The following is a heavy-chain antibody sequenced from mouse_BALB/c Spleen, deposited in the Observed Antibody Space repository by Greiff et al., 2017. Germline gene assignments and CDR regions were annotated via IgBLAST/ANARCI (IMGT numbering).Heavy chain of an antibody. J-gene: IGHJ4*01. CDR3: ARDYYGSSYGAMDY. V-gene: IGHV5-6-5*01. Sequence: VQLKESGGGLVKPGGSLKLSCAASGFTFSSYAMSWVRQTPEKRLEWVASISSGGSTYYPDSVKGRFTISRDNARNILYLQMSSLRSEDTAMYYCARDYYGSSYGAMDYWGQGTSVTVSS. CDR2: ISSGGST. D-gene: IGHD1-1*01. CDR1: GFTFSSYA.